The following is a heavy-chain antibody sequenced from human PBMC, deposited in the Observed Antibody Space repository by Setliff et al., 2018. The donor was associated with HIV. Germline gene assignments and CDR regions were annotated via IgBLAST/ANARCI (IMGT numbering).Heavy chain of an antibody. J-gene: IGHJ4*02. V-gene: IGHV1-69-2*01. CDR2: VDPDDGDT. Sequence: ASVQVSCQSSGYTFRDYYIHWVQQAPGKGLEWVGRVDPDDGDTRLAEKFQGRVTITADRSTAYLDLSSLRSEDTAVYFCATALPLATTGWGPRYYFDYWGQGTPVTVSS. CDR1: GYTFRDYY. CDR3: ATALPLATTGWGPRYYFDY. D-gene: IGHD1-1*01.